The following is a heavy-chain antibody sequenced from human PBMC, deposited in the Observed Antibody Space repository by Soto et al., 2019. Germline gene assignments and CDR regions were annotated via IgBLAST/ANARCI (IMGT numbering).Heavy chain of an antibody. Sequence: SETLSLTCTVSGDSISRGFYYWSWIRQHPGKGLEWIGNIYHTGSTDFNPSLKSRLTMSVDTSKNQSSLRLTSVTAADTAVYYCAAMGYSSSWDYYYYYGMDVWGQGTTVT. CDR3: AAMGYSSSWDYYYYYGMDV. V-gene: IGHV4-31*03. CDR2: IYHTGST. CDR1: GDSISRGFYY. D-gene: IGHD6-13*01. J-gene: IGHJ6*02.